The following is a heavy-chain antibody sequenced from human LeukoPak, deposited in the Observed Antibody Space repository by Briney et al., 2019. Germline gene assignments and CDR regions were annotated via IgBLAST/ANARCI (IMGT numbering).Heavy chain of an antibody. CDR2: ISAYNGNT. J-gene: IGHJ4*02. CDR3: ARDLGDYGVFDY. Sequence: GASVKVSCKASGYTFTSYGISWVRQAPGQGLEWMGWISAYNGNTNYAQKLQGRVTMTTDTSTSTDYMELRSLRSDDTAVYYCARDLGDYGVFDYWGQGTLVTVSS. V-gene: IGHV1-18*04. CDR1: GYTFTSYG. D-gene: IGHD4-17*01.